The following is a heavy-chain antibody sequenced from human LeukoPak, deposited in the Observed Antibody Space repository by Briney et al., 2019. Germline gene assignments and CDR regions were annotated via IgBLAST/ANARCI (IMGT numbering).Heavy chain of an antibody. CDR2: IYYSGST. V-gene: IGHV4-59*01. CDR3: ARGAGNYYDSSGFRVLYYYYYGMDV. Sequence: SETLSLTCAVYGGSFSGYYWSWIRQPPGKGLEWIGYIYYSGSTNYNPSLKSRVTISVDTSKNQFSLKLSSVTAADTAVYYCARGAGNYYDSSGFRVLYYYYYGMDVWGQGTTVTVSS. CDR1: GGSFSGYY. D-gene: IGHD3-22*01. J-gene: IGHJ6*02.